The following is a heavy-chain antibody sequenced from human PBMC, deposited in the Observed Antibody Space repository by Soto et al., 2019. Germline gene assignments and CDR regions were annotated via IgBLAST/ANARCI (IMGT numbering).Heavy chain of an antibody. CDR2: INSDGSST. CDR3: VREKVGWYDLDY. CDR1: GFTFSSYW. Sequence: PGGSLRLSCAASGFTFSSYWMHWVRQAPGKGLVWVSRINSDGSSTSYADSVKGRFTISRDNAKNTLYLQMASLRAEDTAVYYCVREKVGWYDLDYWGQGTLVTVSS. V-gene: IGHV3-74*01. D-gene: IGHD3-16*01. J-gene: IGHJ4*02.